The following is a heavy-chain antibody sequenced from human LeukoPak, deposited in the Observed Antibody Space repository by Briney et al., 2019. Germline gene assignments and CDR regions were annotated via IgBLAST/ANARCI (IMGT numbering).Heavy chain of an antibody. CDR1: GFPFSSYA. V-gene: IGHV3-64D*06. J-gene: IGHJ4*02. CDR3: VKGKIWFGELPFFDC. D-gene: IGHD3-10*01. Sequence: GGSLRLSCSASGFPFSSYAMHWVRQAPGKGLEYVSAISSNGGSTYYADSVKGRFTISRDNSKNTLSLQMSSLRAEDTAVYYCVKGKIWFGELPFFDCWGQGTLVTASS. CDR2: ISSNGGST.